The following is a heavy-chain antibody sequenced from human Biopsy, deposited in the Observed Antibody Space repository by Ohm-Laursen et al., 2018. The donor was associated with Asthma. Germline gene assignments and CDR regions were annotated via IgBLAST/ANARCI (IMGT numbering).Heavy chain of an antibody. CDR1: GFTFSSYA. J-gene: IGHJ4*02. CDR2: ISGSGGST. V-gene: IGHV3-23*01. CDR3: AKDRDYDILTGPPGFDY. D-gene: IGHD3-9*01. Sequence: SLRLSCAASGFTFSSYAMSWVRQAPGKGLEWVSPISGSGGSTYSADSVKGRFTITRDNSKNTLYLQMNSLRSEDTAVYYCAKDRDYDILTGPPGFDYWGQGTLVTVSS.